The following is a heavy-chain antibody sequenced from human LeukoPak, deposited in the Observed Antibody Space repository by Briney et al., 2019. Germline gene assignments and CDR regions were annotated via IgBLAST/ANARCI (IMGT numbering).Heavy chain of an antibody. CDR2: ISSSGSTI. J-gene: IGHJ4*02. Sequence: GGSLRLSCAASGFTFSSYEMNWVRQAPGKGLEWVSYISSSGSTIYYADSVKGRFTISRDNAKNSLYLQMNSLRAEDTAVYYCARDGGYCSSTSCGVFDYWGQGTLVTVSS. CDR1: GFTFSSYE. D-gene: IGHD2-2*01. V-gene: IGHV3-48*03. CDR3: ARDGGYCSSTSCGVFDY.